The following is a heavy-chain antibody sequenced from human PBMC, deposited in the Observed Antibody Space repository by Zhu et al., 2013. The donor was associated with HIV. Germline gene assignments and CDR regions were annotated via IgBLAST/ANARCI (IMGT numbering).Heavy chain of an antibody. V-gene: IGHV3-23*01. Sequence: EVQLLESGGGLVQPGGSLRLSCAASGFTFSNYAMNWVRQAPGKGLEWVSTIGGSGDTYYADSVKGRFAVSRDNSKNTLYLQMHSLGAEDTAVYHCAKVDWDRAGADTRGYFDYWGQGTLVTVSS. CDR1: GFTFSNYA. CDR3: AKVDWDRAGADTRGYFDY. CDR2: IGGSGDT. J-gene: IGHJ4*02. D-gene: IGHD6-19*01.